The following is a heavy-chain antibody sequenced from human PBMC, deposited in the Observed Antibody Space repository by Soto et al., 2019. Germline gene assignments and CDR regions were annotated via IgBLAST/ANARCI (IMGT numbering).Heavy chain of an antibody. CDR3: ARDEDLYSGYDEYFQH. V-gene: IGHV1-18*01. J-gene: IGHJ1*01. CDR2: ISAYNGNT. CDR1: GYTFTSYG. D-gene: IGHD5-12*01. Sequence: ASVKVSCKASGYTFTSYGISWVRQAPGQGLEWMGWISAYNGNTNYAQKLQGRVTMTTDTSTSTAYMELRSLRSDDTAVYYCARDEDLYSGYDEYFQHWGQGTLVTVSS.